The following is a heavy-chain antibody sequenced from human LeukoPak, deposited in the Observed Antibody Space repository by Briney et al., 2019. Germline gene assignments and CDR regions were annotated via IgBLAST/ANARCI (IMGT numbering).Heavy chain of an antibody. Sequence: SETLSLTCTVSGGSISSSNYYWSWIRQPPGKGLEWIWYIYYSERTNYTPSLKPRITISADTSQNQSPLKLSSATAANTAAYYCPRHSPPIFPHAFAIWGQGTLVTVYS. CDR2: IYYSERT. D-gene: IGHD3-9*01. J-gene: IGHJ3*02. V-gene: IGHV4-61*01. CDR3: PRHSPPIFPHAFAI. CDR1: GGSISSSNYY.